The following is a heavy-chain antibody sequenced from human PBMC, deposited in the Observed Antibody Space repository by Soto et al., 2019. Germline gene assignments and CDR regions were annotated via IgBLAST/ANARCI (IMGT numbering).Heavy chain of an antibody. CDR3: VSQRTSVLTQAYFDY. Sequence: SDTLSLTCTVAGDSVSNSNYYWGWIRQSPGKGLEWIGSVYYRGRSYSKSSVKSRVTISVDTSKNQFSLNLNSVTASDTAVYYCVSQRTSVLTQAYFDYWGQGPLVTVSS. J-gene: IGHJ4*02. CDR2: VYYRGRS. D-gene: IGHD2-8*01. V-gene: IGHV4-39*01. CDR1: GDSVSNSNYY.